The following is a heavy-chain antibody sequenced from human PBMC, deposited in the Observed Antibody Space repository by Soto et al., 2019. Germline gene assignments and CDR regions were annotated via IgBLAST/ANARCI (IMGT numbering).Heavy chain of an antibody. J-gene: IGHJ4*02. CDR3: AKDARIVPDPYFDY. CDR1: GFTFSSYG. Sequence: GGSLRLSCAASGFTFSSYGMHWVRQAPGKGLEWAAVISYDGSNKYYADSVKGRFTISRDNSKNTLYLQMNSLRAEDTAVYYCAKDARIVPDPYFDYWGQGTLVTVSS. CDR2: ISYDGSNK. D-gene: IGHD1-26*01. V-gene: IGHV3-30*18.